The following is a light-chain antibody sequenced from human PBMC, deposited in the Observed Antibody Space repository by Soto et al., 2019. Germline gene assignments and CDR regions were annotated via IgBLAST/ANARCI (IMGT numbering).Light chain of an antibody. Sequence: DIVMTQSPDSLAVSLGERATINCRSSQSVSSYLAWYQQKPGQAPRLLIYDASNRATGIPARFSGSGSGTDFTLTISSLEPEDFAVYYCQQRSNWLWTFGQGTKVDIK. J-gene: IGKJ1*01. V-gene: IGKV3-11*01. CDR3: QQRSNWLWT. CDR1: QSVSSY. CDR2: DAS.